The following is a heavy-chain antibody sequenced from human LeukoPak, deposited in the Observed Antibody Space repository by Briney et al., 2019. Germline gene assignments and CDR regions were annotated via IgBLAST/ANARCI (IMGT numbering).Heavy chain of an antibody. V-gene: IGHV1-69*05. CDR2: IIPIFGTA. D-gene: IGHD3-9*01. CDR1: GGTFSSYA. CDR3: ARVGRYFDWSAPFDY. J-gene: IGHJ4*02. Sequence: GASVKVSCQASGGTFSSYAISWVRQAPGQGLEWMGGIIPIFGTANYAQKFQGRVTITRDTSASTAYMELSSLRSEDTAVYYCARVGRYFDWSAPFDYWGQGTLVTVSS.